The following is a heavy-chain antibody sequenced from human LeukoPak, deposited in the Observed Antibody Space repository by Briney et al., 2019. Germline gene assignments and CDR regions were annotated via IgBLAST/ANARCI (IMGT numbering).Heavy chain of an antibody. V-gene: IGHV3-30*02. CDR2: IRYDGGNK. J-gene: IGHJ4*02. CDR3: ARGGPGIRYFDWLPTDY. D-gene: IGHD3-9*01. Sequence: PGGSLRLSCAASGFTFSSYAMSWVRQAPGKGLEWVAFIRYDGGNKYYADSVKGRFTISRDNSKNTLYLQMNSLRAEDTAVYYCARGGPGIRYFDWLPTDYWGQGTLVTVSS. CDR1: GFTFSSYA.